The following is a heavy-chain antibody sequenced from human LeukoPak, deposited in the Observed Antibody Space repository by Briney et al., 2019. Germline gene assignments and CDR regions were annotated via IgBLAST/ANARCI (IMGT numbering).Heavy chain of an antibody. V-gene: IGHV3-48*01. Sequence: GGSLRLSCAASGFTFSSYSMNWVRQAPGKGLEWISYISSGSSATYYADSVKGRFTISRDNAKNSLYLQTNSLRAEDTAVYYCAAQSGSGSNYPDYWGQGTLVTVSS. CDR3: AAQSGSGSNYPDY. J-gene: IGHJ4*02. CDR2: ISSGSSAT. CDR1: GFTFSSYS. D-gene: IGHD3-10*01.